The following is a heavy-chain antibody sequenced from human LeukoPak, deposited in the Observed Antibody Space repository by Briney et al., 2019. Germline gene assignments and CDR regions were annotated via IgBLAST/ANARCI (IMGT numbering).Heavy chain of an antibody. V-gene: IGHV3-7*02. CDR2: INPEGSYK. D-gene: IGHD4-23*01. J-gene: IGHJ4*02. CDR1: GFTFSSSS. CDR3: VTGGTNFAS. Sequence: GGSLRLSCAASGFTFSSSSMTWVRQAPGKGLEWVANINPEGSYKNYVDSVKGRFTISRDNAKDSLCLQMNSVRAEDTAVYYCVTGGTNFASWGQGTLVTVSS.